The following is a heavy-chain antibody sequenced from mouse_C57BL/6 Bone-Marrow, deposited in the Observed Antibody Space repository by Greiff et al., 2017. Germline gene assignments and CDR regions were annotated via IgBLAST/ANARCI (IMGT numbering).Heavy chain of an antibody. CDR1: GYTFTDYE. D-gene: IGHD1-1*01. CDR2: IDPETGGT. CDR3: TRPTTVVADFDY. J-gene: IGHJ2*01. Sequence: VQLQQSGAELVRPGASVTLSCKASGYTFTDYEMHWVKQTPVHGLEWIGAIDPETGGTAYNQKFKGKAILTADKSSSTAYMELRSLTSEDSAVYYCTRPTTVVADFDYWGQGTTLTVSS. V-gene: IGHV1-15*01.